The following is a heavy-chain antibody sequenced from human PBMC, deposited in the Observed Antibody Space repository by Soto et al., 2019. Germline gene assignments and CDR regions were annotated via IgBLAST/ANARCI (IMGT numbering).Heavy chain of an antibody. Sequence: GGSLRLSCVASGFTFSSFWMSWARQAPGKGLEWVANSKQDGSHKYYVPSVKGRSTISRDNAKNSLYLQMNSLRAEDAAVYYCATSTGAPGNYWGQGTLVTVSS. CDR3: ATSTGAPGNY. D-gene: IGHD1-26*01. J-gene: IGHJ4*02. CDR1: GFTFSSFW. CDR2: SKQDGSHK. V-gene: IGHV3-7*01.